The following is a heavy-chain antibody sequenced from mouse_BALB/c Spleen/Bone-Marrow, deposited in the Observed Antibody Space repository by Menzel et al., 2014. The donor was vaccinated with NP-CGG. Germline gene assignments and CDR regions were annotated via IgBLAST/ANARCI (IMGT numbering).Heavy chain of an antibody. CDR2: IDTSDSYT. CDR1: GYTFTDNW. Sequence: VQLQQSGAELGMPGASVKMYCKASGYTFTDNWIYWVKQRPGQGLEWIGAIDTSDSYTNYNQKFMGKASLTVDASSSTAYMQVSSPTSDDSAVYYCARGGHDFSLDYWGQGTSVTVSS. CDR3: ARGGHDFSLDY. D-gene: IGHD2-4*01. J-gene: IGHJ4*01. V-gene: IGHV1-69*01.